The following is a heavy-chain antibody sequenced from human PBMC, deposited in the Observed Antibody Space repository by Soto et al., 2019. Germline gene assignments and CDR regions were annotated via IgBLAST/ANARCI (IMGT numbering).Heavy chain of an antibody. V-gene: IGHV4-4*02. CDR3: ARVPWGVVVTAGPDI. CDR1: GGSISNNNW. Sequence: QVQLQESGPGLVKPSGTLSLTCAVSGGSISNNNWWSWVRQPPGERLEWIGEIYHSGSTNYNPSLKSRVTTSVDKSKNQFSLKLSSVTAADTAVYYCARVPWGVVVTAGPDIWGQGTMVTVSS. CDR2: IYHSGST. J-gene: IGHJ3*02. D-gene: IGHD2-21*02.